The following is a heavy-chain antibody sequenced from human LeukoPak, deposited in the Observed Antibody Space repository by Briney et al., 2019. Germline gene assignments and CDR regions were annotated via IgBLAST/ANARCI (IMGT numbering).Heavy chain of an antibody. J-gene: IGHJ4*02. CDR1: GFTFNDCY. CDR2: VSCGSTYT. CDR3: ARSPYESGTPPTRLED. D-gene: IGHD3-10*01. V-gene: IGHV3-11*03. Sequence: GGSLRLSCAASGFTFNDCYMNWIRQAPGKGLEWVSYVSCGSTYTNYADSVKGRFTVSRDNAKNSLSLQMSSLRAEDTAVYYCARSPYESGTPPTRLEDWGQGTLVTVSS.